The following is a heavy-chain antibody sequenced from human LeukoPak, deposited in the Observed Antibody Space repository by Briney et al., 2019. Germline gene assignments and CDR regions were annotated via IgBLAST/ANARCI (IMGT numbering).Heavy chain of an antibody. J-gene: IGHJ4*02. CDR1: GGSISSYY. CDR2: INHSGST. V-gene: IGHV4-34*01. Sequence: SETLSLTCSVSGGSISSYYWSWIRQPPGKGLEWIGEINHSGSTNYNPSLKSRVTISVDTSKNQFSLKLSSVTAADTAVYYCARDQDSSGYYLDYWGQGTLVTVSS. D-gene: IGHD3-22*01. CDR3: ARDQDSSGYYLDY.